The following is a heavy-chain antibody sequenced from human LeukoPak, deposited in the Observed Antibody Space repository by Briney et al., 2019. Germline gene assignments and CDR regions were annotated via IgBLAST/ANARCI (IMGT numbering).Heavy chain of an antibody. V-gene: IGHV4-59*01. CDR2: IYYSGST. CDR3: ARFSGWYYFDY. Sequence: SETLSLTCTVSGGSISSYYWSWLRQPPGKGLEWIGYIYYSGSTNYNPSLKSRVTISVDTSKNQFSLKLSSVTAADTAVYYCARFSGWYYFDYWGQGTLVTVSS. J-gene: IGHJ4*02. D-gene: IGHD6-19*01. CDR1: GGSISSYY.